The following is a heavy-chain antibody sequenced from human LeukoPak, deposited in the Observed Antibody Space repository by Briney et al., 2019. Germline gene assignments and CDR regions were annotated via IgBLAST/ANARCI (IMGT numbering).Heavy chain of an antibody. Sequence: SETLSLTCTVSGGSVSGGNYYCSWIRQSPGKGLEWIGYIHYSGSTVYNPSLKSRVTMSIDTSKSQFSLNLSSATAADTAVYYCTRTGSTGGYWGRGTLVTVSS. J-gene: IGHJ4*02. CDR1: GGSVSGGNYY. V-gene: IGHV4-61*01. D-gene: IGHD1-7*01. CDR3: TRTGSTGGY. CDR2: IHYSGST.